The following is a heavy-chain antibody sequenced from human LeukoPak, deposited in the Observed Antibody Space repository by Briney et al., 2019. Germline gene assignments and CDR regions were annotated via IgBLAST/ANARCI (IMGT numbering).Heavy chain of an antibody. J-gene: IGHJ4*02. Sequence: GGSLRLSCAASGFTFSSYEMNWVRQAPVKGLEWVSYISSSGSTIYYADSVKGRFTISRDNAKNSLYLQMNSLRAEDTAVYYCARDPLYDYVWGTNDYWGQGTLVTVSS. CDR3: ARDPLYDYVWGTNDY. D-gene: IGHD3-16*01. V-gene: IGHV3-48*03. CDR1: GFTFSSYE. CDR2: ISSSGSTI.